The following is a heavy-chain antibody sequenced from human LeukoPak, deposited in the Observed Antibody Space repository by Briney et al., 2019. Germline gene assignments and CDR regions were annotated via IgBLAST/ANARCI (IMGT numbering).Heavy chain of an antibody. D-gene: IGHD5-18*01. V-gene: IGHV1-2*04. Sequence: GASVKVSCKASGYTFTGYYMHWVRQAPGQGLEWMGWINPNSGGTNYAQKFQGWVTMTRDTSISTAYMELSRLRSDDTAVYYCASLNRAMVRLGYFDLWGRGTLVTVSS. J-gene: IGHJ2*01. CDR1: GYTFTGYY. CDR3: ASLNRAMVRLGYFDL. CDR2: INPNSGGT.